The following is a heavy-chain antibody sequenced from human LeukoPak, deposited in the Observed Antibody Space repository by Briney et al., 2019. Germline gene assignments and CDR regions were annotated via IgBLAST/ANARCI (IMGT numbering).Heavy chain of an antibody. CDR3: ARDYFPYYDFWSGSNWFDP. CDR1: GFTSSSYW. D-gene: IGHD3-3*01. J-gene: IGHJ5*02. Sequence: GGSLRLSCAASGFTSSSYWMHWVRQAPGKGLVWVSRINTDGSSTSYADSVKGRFTISRDNAKNTLYLQMNSLRAEDTAVYYCARDYFPYYDFWSGSNWFDPWGQGTLVTVSS. CDR2: INTDGSST. V-gene: IGHV3-74*01.